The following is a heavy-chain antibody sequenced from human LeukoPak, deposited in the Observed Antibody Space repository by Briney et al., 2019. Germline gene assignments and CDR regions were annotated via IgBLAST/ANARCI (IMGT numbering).Heavy chain of an antibody. V-gene: IGHV5-51*01. J-gene: IGHJ4*02. D-gene: IGHD2-2*02. CDR1: GYSFTNYW. Sequence: GESLKISCKGSGYSFTNYWIGWVRQMPGKGLEWMGIIYPGDSDTRYSPSFQGQVTISADKSISTAYLQWSSLEASHTAMYYCARLWCCSSTSYYTLDYWGQGTLVTVSS. CDR3: ARLWCCSSTSYYTLDY. CDR2: IYPGDSDT.